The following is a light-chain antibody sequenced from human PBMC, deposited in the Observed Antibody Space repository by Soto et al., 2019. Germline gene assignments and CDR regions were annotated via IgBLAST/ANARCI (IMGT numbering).Light chain of an antibody. CDR3: QQRNDWPWT. CDR2: GAS. V-gene: IGKV3-15*01. CDR1: QSVSNY. Sequence: EIVMTQSPATLSVSPGERATLSCRASQSVSNYLAWYQQKPGQAPRLLIYGASTRATGIPARFSGGGSETDFTLTISSLQSEDFAVYYCQQRNDWPWTFGQGTKVEMK. J-gene: IGKJ1*01.